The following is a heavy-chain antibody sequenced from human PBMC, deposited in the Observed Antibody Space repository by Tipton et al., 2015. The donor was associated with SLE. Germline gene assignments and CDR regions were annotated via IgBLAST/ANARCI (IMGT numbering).Heavy chain of an antibody. J-gene: IGHJ3*02. Sequence: TLSLTCAVSGFSLTSDYYWSWIRQHPGKGLEWIGYIYYSGSTYYNPSLKSRVTISVDTSKNQFSLKVSSVTAADTAVYYCARDDRGSGYHYRYDAFDIWGQGTMVTVSS. V-gene: IGHV4-31*11. CDR1: GFSLTSDYY. D-gene: IGHD3-22*01. CDR2: IYYSGST. CDR3: ARDDRGSGYHYRYDAFDI.